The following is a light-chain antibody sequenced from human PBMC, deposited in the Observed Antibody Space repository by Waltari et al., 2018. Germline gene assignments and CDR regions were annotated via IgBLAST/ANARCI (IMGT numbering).Light chain of an antibody. CDR3: QSYDSSLSGSYV. V-gene: IGLV1-40*01. CDR1: SSNIGAGYE. CDR2: GNS. Sequence: QSVLTPPPSVSGAPGQRVTISCPGSSSNIGAGYEVPWYQQLPGTAPKLIIYGNSNRPSGVPDRFSGSKSGTSASLAITGLQAEDEADYYCQSYDSSLSGSYVFGTGTKVTVL. J-gene: IGLJ1*01.